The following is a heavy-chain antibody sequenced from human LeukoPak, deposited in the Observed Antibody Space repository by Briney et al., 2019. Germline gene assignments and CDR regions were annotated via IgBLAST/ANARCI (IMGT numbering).Heavy chain of an antibody. J-gene: IGHJ6*03. CDR1: GASISSYY. CDR3: ARGFRVVPAATGAMDV. D-gene: IGHD2-2*01. CDR2: ISYSGNT. V-gene: IGHV4-59*12. Sequence: PSETLSLTCTVSGASISSYYWSWIRQPPGKGLYWIGYISYSGNTNYNPSLKSRVTISVDTSKNQFSLKLSSVTAADTAVYYCARGFRVVPAATGAMDVWGKGTTVTVSS.